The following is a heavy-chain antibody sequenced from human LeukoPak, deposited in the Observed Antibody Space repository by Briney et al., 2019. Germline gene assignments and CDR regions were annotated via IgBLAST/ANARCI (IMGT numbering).Heavy chain of an antibody. V-gene: IGHV4-59*01. CDR1: GGSISSYY. CDR3: ARGLGDFWSGYFVDY. D-gene: IGHD3-3*01. Sequence: SETLSLTCTVSGGSISSYYWSWIRQPPGKGLEWIGYIYYSGSTNYNPSLKSRVTISVDTSKNQFSLKLSSVTAADTAVYYCARGLGDFWSGYFVDYWGQGTVVTVSS. CDR2: IYYSGST. J-gene: IGHJ4*02.